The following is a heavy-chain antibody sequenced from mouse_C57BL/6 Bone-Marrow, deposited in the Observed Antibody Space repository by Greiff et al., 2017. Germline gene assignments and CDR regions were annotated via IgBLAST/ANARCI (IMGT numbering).Heavy chain of an antibody. J-gene: IGHJ2*01. CDR1: GYTFTSYG. CDR2: IYPRSGNT. CDR3: ARSPDEDYFDY. Sequence: VQLVESGAELARPGASVKLSCKASGYTFTSYGISWVKQRTGQGLEWIGEIYPRSGNTYYNEKFKGKATLTADKSSSTAYMELRSLTYEDSAVYFCARSPDEDYFDYWGQGTTLTVSS. V-gene: IGHV1-81*01.